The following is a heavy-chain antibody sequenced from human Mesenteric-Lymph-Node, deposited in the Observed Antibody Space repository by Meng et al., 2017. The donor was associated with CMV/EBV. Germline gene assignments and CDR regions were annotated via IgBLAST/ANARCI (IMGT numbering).Heavy chain of an antibody. CDR2: INHSGST. Sequence: GHVHPWGAGLFDPSEVLSVTCAVSGGSFSGYYWNWIRQSPEQGLEWIGEINHSGSTTYNPSFTSRIIISVGTSTNQISLNMSSVTAADTAVYYCARGSSYDILTGYFDYWGQGALVTVSS. D-gene: IGHD3-9*01. J-gene: IGHJ4*02. CDR1: GGSFSGYY. V-gene: IGHV4-34*01. CDR3: ARGSSYDILTGYFDY.